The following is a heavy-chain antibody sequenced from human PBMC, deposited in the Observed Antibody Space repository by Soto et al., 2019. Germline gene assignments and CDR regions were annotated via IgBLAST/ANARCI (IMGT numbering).Heavy chain of an antibody. V-gene: IGHV1-3*05. CDR1: GYTFTSYA. CDR3: ARAPSWWYFDL. Sequence: QVQLVQSGAEEKKPGASVKVSCKASGYTFTSYAMHWVRQAPGQRLEWMGWINAGNGNTKYSQKFQGRVTITRDTSASTAYMELSSLRSEATAVYYCARAPSWWYFDLWGRGTLGTVSS. J-gene: IGHJ2*01. CDR2: INAGNGNT.